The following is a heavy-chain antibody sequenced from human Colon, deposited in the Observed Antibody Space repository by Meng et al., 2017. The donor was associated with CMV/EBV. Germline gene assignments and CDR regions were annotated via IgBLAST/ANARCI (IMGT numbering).Heavy chain of an antibody. V-gene: IGHV3-23*01. CDR3: ANSHVSRCWEWLWHD. CDR2: ISGGGANT. J-gene: IGHJ4*02. CDR1: GFPFSTYG. D-gene: IGHD3-3*01. Sequence: GGSLRLSCAGSGFPFSTYGMSWVRQAPGKGLEWVSGISGGGANTYYADSVNGRFTISRDNSKNTVYLQMSGLRDDDTAMYYCANSHVSRCWEWLWHDWGQGTLVTVSS.